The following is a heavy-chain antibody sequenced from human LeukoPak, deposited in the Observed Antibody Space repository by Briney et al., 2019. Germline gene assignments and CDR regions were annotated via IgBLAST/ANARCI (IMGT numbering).Heavy chain of an antibody. CDR1: GGSISSGDYY. CDR2: IYYSGST. V-gene: IGHV4-30-4*01. CDR3: ARAEEAAAGAIDY. D-gene: IGHD6-13*01. Sequence: SETLSLTCTVSGGSISSGDYYWSWIRQPPGKGLEWIGYIYYSGSTYYNPSLKSRVTISVDTSKNQFSLKLSSVTAADTAVYYCARAEEAAAGAIDYWGQGTLVTVSS. J-gene: IGHJ4*02.